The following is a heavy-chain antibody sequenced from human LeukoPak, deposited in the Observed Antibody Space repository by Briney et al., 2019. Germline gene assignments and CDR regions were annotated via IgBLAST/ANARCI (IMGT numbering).Heavy chain of an antibody. J-gene: IGHJ4*02. CDR3: AKDRGWFGGSLANFDD. D-gene: IGHD3-10*01. Sequence: GGSLRLSCAASGFTFSSYAMSWVRQAPGKGLEWVSAISGSGGSTYYADSVKGRFTISRDNSKNTLYLQMNSLRAEDTAVYYCAKDRGWFGGSLANFDDWGQGTLVTVSS. V-gene: IGHV3-23*01. CDR2: ISGSGGST. CDR1: GFTFSSYA.